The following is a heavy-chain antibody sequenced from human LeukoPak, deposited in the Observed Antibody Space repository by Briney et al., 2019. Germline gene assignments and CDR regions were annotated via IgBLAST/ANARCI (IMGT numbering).Heavy chain of an antibody. V-gene: IGHV3-9*01. CDR1: GFTFDDYA. CDR3: AKDIWQLVHLCAFDI. D-gene: IGHD6-6*01. J-gene: IGHJ3*02. Sequence: GRSLRLSCAASGFTFDDYAMHWVRQAPGKGLEWVSGISWNSGSIGYADSVKGRFTISRDNAKNSPYLQMNSLRAEDTALYYCAKDIWQLVHLCAFDIWGQGTMVTVSS. CDR2: ISWNSGSI.